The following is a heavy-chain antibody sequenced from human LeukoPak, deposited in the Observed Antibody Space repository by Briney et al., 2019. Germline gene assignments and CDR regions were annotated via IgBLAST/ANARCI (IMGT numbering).Heavy chain of an antibody. Sequence: GGSLRLSCAASDFTVSSNYMSWVRQAPGKGLEWVSVIHKNAITSYADTVKGRFTISRDNAKNSLYLQMNSLRAEDTAVYYCARGLKGYGSGSYYIGHSLDYWGQGTLVTVSS. D-gene: IGHD3-10*01. V-gene: IGHV3-53*01. CDR1: DFTVSSNY. J-gene: IGHJ4*02. CDR2: IHKNAIT. CDR3: ARGLKGYGSGSYYIGHSLDY.